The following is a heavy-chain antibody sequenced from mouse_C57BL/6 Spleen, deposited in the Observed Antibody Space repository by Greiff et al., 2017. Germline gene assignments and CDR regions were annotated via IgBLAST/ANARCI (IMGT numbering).Heavy chain of an antibody. V-gene: IGHV1-74*01. CDR3: AMGGQLRLDWFAY. J-gene: IGHJ3*01. CDR1: GYTFTSYW. CDR2: IHPSDSDT. D-gene: IGHD3-2*02. Sequence: QVQLKQPGAELVKPGASVKVSCKASGYTFTSYWMHWVKQRPGQGLEWIGRIHPSDSDTNYNQKFKGKATLTVDKSSSTAYMQLSSLTSEDSAVYYCAMGGQLRLDWFAYWGQGTLVTVSA.